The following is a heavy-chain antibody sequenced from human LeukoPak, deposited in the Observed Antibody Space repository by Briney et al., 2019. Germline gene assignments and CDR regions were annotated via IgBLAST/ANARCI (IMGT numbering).Heavy chain of an antibody. J-gene: IGHJ4*02. CDR2: ISSRSTTI. CDR3: AGDYGDYGEYFDH. V-gene: IGHV3-48*01. D-gene: IGHD4-17*01. Sequence: GGSLRLSCAASGFTFGSYSMNWVRQAPGKGLEWISYISSRSTTIYYADSVKGRFTISRDNAKNSLYLQMNSLRGEDTAVYYCAGDYGDYGEYFDHWGQGTLVTVSS. CDR1: GFTFGSYS.